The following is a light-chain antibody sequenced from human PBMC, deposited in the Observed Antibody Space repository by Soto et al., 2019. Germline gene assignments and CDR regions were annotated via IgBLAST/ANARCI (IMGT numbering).Light chain of an antibody. V-gene: IGKV3-15*01. CDR3: QQYNNWPPYT. J-gene: IGKJ2*01. CDR2: GAS. Sequence: EIVMTQSPATLSVSPGERATLSCMASQSVSSNLAWYQQKPGQAPRLLIYGASTSATGIPARISGIGSGTEFTLTISSLHSEDFAVYYCQQYNNWPPYTFGQGTKLEI. CDR1: QSVSSN.